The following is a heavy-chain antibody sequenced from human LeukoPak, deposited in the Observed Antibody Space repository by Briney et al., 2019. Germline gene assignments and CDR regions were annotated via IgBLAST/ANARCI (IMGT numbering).Heavy chain of an antibody. V-gene: IGHV3-74*01. CDR1: GFTFSSYW. CDR2: INSDGSST. CDR3: VTELGIGGFDI. J-gene: IGHJ3*02. D-gene: IGHD7-27*01. Sequence: GGSLRLSCAASGFTFSSYWMHWVRQAPGKGLVWVSRINSDGSSTSYADSVKGRFTISRDNSKNTLYLQMSTLRAEDTAVYYCVTELGIGGFDIWGQGTMVTVSS.